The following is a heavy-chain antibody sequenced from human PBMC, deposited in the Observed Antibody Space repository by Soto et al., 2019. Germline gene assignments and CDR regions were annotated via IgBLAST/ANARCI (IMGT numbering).Heavy chain of an antibody. V-gene: IGHV1-18*04. CDR2: ISAYNGNT. J-gene: IGHJ6*02. D-gene: IGHD6-19*01. CDR1: GYTFTSYG. Sequence: QVQLVQSGAEVKKPGASVKVSCKASGYTFTSYGISWVRQAPGQGLEWMGWISAYNGNTKYAQSLQGRVTSTTDTSTSTAYMELRSLRSDDSAVYYCARDAAVAGNSYGMDVWGQGTTVTVSS. CDR3: ARDAAVAGNSYGMDV.